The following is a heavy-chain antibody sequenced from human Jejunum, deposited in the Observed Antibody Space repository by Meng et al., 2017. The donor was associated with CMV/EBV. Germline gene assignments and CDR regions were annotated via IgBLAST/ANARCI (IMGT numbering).Heavy chain of an antibody. D-gene: IGHD2/OR15-2a*01. CDR1: EFTFSRFW. CDR3: TRASMPYGMDV. Sequence: AASEFTFSRFWMTWVRQTPGTGLVWLARINGDGGTTTYADSVRGRFTISRDNANNMLYLQMNSLRAEDTAMYYCTRASMPYGMDVWGQGTTVTVSS. CDR2: INGDGGTT. V-gene: IGHV3-74*03. J-gene: IGHJ6*02.